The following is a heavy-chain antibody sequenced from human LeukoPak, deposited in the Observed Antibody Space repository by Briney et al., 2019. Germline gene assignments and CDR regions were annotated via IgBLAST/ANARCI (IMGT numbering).Heavy chain of an antibody. CDR3: ARAFAMVRGGNYYYYMDV. D-gene: IGHD3-10*01. CDR2: INHSGST. CDR1: GGSFSGYF. V-gene: IGHV4-34*01. J-gene: IGHJ6*03. Sequence: SETLSLTCAVYGGSFSGYFWSWIRQPPGKGLEWIGEINHSGSTNYNPSLKSRVTISVDKSKNQFSLKLSSVTAADTAVYYCARAFAMVRGGNYYYYMDVWGKGTTVTVSS.